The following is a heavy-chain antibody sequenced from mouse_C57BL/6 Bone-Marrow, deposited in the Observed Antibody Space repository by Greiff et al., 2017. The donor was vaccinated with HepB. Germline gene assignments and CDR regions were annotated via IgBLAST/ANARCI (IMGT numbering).Heavy chain of an antibody. V-gene: IGHV5-16*01. Sequence: DVQLQESEGGLVQPGRSMKLSCTASGFTFSDYYMAWVRQVPEKGLEWVANINYDGSSTYYLDSLKSRFIISRDNAKNILYLQMSSLKSEDTATYYCARDGGPYFDYWGQGTTLTVSS. CDR3: ARDGGPYFDY. CDR1: GFTFSDYY. CDR2: INYDGSST. J-gene: IGHJ2*01.